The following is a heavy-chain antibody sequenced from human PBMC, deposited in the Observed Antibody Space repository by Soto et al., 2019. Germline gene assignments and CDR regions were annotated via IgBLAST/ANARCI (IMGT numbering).Heavy chain of an antibody. J-gene: IGHJ4*02. CDR3: ATTGPY. V-gene: IGHV3-33*01. Sequence: GGSLRLSCAASGFTFSSYGMHWVRQAPGKGLEWVAVIWFDGSNKFYADSVKGRFTISRDNSKNTVSLQMNSLRDEDSAAYYCATTGPYWGKGTPVTVSS. CDR2: IWFDGSNK. CDR1: GFTFSSYG.